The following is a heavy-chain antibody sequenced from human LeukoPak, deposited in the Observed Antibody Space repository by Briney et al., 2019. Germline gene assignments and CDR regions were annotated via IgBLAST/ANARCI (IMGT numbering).Heavy chain of an antibody. J-gene: IGHJ6*02. D-gene: IGHD6-25*01. V-gene: IGHV3-9*03. CDR2: ISWNSGNI. CDR1: GFTFDDYA. Sequence: GGSLRLSCAASGFTFDDYAMHWVRQPPGKGLEWVSGISWNSGNIGYADSVKGRFTISRDNAKNSLYLQMHSLRAEDMAWYYCARVRPHMDVWGQGTTVTVSS. CDR3: ARVRPHMDV.